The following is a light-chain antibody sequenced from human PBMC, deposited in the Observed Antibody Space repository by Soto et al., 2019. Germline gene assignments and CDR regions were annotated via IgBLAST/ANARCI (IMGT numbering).Light chain of an antibody. V-gene: IGKV1-12*01. CDR1: QGISSW. CDR2: TGS. Sequence: DIQMTQSPSSVSASVGDRVSITCRASQGISSWLAWYQQKPGRAPKLLIYTGSSLQSGVTSRFSGTGSGTDFTLTISSLQSEDVANYYCQQANSFPLTFGGGTKVEIK. CDR3: QQANSFPLT. J-gene: IGKJ4*01.